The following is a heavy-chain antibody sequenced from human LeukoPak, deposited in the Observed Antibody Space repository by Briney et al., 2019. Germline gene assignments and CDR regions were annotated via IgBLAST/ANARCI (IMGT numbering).Heavy chain of an antibody. Sequence: SVKVSCKASGGTFSSYAISWVRQAPGQGLEWVGGIIPIFGTANYAQKFQGRVTITTDESTGTAYMELSSLRSEDTAVYYCARGRDGYNTRWGQGTLVTVSS. CDR3: ARGRDGYNTR. CDR1: GGTFSSYA. D-gene: IGHD5-24*01. J-gene: IGHJ1*01. CDR2: IIPIFGTA. V-gene: IGHV1-69*05.